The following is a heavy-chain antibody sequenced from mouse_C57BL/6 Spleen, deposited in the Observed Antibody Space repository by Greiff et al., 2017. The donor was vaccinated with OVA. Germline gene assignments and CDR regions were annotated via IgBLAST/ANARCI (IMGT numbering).Heavy chain of an antibody. CDR1: GYTFTSYW. J-gene: IGHJ3*01. CDR3: ASYDGYSPFAY. Sequence: QVQLQQPGAELVKPGASVKLSCKASGYTFTSYWMQWVKQRPGQGLEWIGEIDPSDSYTNYNQKFKGKATLTVDTSSSTAYMQLSSLTSEDSAVYYCASYDGYSPFAYWGQGTLVTVSA. V-gene: IGHV1-50*01. CDR2: IDPSDSYT. D-gene: IGHD2-3*01.